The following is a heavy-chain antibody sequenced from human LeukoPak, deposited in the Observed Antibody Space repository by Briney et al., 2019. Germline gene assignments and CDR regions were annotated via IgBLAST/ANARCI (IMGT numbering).Heavy chain of an antibody. CDR1: GRSISISSYY. D-gene: IGHD6-19*01. CDR2: IYYSGRT. CDR3: ASRIAVALNYFDY. Sequence: SETLSLTCTVSGRSISISSYYWGWIRQPPGKVLEWIGSIYYSGRTYHNPSLKSRVTISVDTSKNQFSLKVSSVTAADTAVYYCASRIAVALNYFDYWGQGTLVTVSS. V-gene: IGHV4-39*01. J-gene: IGHJ4*02.